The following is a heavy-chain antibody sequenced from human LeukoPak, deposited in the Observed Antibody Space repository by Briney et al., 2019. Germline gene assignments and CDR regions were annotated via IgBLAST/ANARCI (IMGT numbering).Heavy chain of an antibody. J-gene: IGHJ5*02. CDR1: GSSIRSYY. CDR2: IYYSVST. CDR3: ATMYSSSSGWFDP. Sequence: SETLSLTCTEPGSSIRSYYWSWIRQPPGKGLEWIGYIYYSVSTNYNPSLKSRVTISVHTSKNQFSLRLSSVTAADTAVYYCATMYSSSSGWFDPWGQGTLVTVSS. D-gene: IGHD6-13*01. V-gene: IGHV4-59*01.